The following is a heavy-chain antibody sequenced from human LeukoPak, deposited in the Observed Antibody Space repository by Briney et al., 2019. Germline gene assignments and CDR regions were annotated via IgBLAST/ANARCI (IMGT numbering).Heavy chain of an antibody. J-gene: IGHJ4*02. V-gene: IGHV4-39*07. CDR3: ARAGSGGNSGFGDY. CDR1: GGSISSSSYY. CDR2: IYYSGST. D-gene: IGHD4-23*01. Sequence: PSETLSLTCTVSGGSISSSSYYWGWIRQPPGKGLEWIGSIYYSGSTYYNPSLKSRVTISVDTSKNQFSLKLSSVTAADTAVYYCARAGSGGNSGFGDYWGQGTLVTVSS.